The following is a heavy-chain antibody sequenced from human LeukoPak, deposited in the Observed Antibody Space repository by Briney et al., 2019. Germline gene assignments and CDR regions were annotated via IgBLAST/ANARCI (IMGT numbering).Heavy chain of an antibody. V-gene: IGHV1-18*01. CDR3: ARSGSYGLFDY. D-gene: IGHD1-26*01. Sequence: AASVKVSCKAFGYTFTSYGISWVRQAPGQGLEWMGWISAYNGNTNYAQKLQGRVTMTTDTSTSTAYMEPRSLRSDDTAVYYCARSGSYGLFDYWGQGTLVTVSS. CDR1: GYTFTSYG. J-gene: IGHJ4*02. CDR2: ISAYNGNT.